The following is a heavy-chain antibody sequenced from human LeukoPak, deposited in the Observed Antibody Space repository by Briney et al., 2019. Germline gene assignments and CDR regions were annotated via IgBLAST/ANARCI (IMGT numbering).Heavy chain of an antibody. D-gene: IGHD2-2*01. V-gene: IGHV4-39*01. J-gene: IGHJ4*02. Sequence: SETLSLTCTVSGGSFSGYYCTWIRQPPGKGLAWIGSIYYGGSTYYNPSLKSRVTISVDTSKNQFSLKLSSVTAADTAVYHCARHGCSSTSCYLDYWGQGTLVTVSS. CDR1: GGSFSGYY. CDR2: IYYGGST. CDR3: ARHGCSSTSCYLDY.